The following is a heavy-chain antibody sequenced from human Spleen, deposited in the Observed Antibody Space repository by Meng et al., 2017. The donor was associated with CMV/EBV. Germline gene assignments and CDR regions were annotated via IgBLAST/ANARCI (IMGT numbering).Heavy chain of an antibody. CDR2: IKQDGTNK. CDR1: GFTFSSYW. Sequence: GGSLRLSCAASGFTFSSYWMSWVRQAPGKGLEWVANIKQDGTNKYYADSVKGRFTISRDNTRNTLYLQINSLRAEDTAVYYCATSSFGGNSFYFDFWGQGTLVTVSS. V-gene: IGHV3-7*01. CDR3: ATSSFGGNSFYFDF. D-gene: IGHD4-23*01. J-gene: IGHJ4*02.